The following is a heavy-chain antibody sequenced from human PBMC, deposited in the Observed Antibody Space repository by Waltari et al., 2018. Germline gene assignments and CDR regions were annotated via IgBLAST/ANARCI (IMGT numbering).Heavy chain of an antibody. D-gene: IGHD5-12*01. CDR2: VSDRGTT. J-gene: IGHJ3*01. CDR3: ATYIGASVGTAAFDV. Sequence: QLQLQESGLRLVRPSETLSLICRVFGVPLTSTSHYWACIRQSPGQGREWSGTVSDRGTTYNSTSLKSRVCVSRDTSRNQVSLMLGSVTAADMAVYYCATYIGASVGTAAFDVWGQGTMVTVSS. V-gene: IGHV4-39*01. CDR1: GVPLTSTSHY.